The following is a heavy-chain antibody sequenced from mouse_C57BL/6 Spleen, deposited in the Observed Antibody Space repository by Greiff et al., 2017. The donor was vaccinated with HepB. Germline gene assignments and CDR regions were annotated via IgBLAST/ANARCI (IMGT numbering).Heavy chain of an antibody. CDR2: IYPGSGST. CDR1: GYTFTSYW. Sequence: VQLQQPGAELVKPGASVKMFCKASGYTFTSYWITWVKQRPGQGLEWIGDIYPGSGSTNYNEKFKSKATLTVDTSSSTAYMQLSSLTSEDSAVYYCARSPNWDWYFDVWGTGTTVTVSS. V-gene: IGHV1-55*01. J-gene: IGHJ1*03. CDR3: ARSPNWDWYFDV. D-gene: IGHD4-1*01.